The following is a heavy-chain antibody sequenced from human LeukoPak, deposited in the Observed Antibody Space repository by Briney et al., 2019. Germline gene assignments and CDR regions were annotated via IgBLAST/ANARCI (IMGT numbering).Heavy chain of an antibody. V-gene: IGHV4-59*08. Sequence: SETLSLTCTGSGGSISSYYWRWIRQPPGKGLEWIGYIYYSGCTNYNPSLKSRVTISVDTSKNQFSLKLSSVTAVDTAVYYCARLGGGGKGGYWGQGTLVTVSS. CDR1: GGSISSYY. CDR3: ARLGGGGKGGY. D-gene: IGHD4-23*01. CDR2: IYYSGCT. J-gene: IGHJ4*02.